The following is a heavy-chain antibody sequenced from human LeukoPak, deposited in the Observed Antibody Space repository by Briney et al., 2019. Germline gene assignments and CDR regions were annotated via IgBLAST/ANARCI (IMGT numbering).Heavy chain of an antibody. V-gene: IGHV3-23*01. CDR3: AKDDAWLQYGN. CDR1: GFTFSSHG. D-gene: IGHD5-24*01. Sequence: PGESLRLSCAASGFTFSSHGMNWVRQAPGKGLEWVSCISTNGVITYYADSVKGRYTISRDNSKGTVYLQMNSLRRDDTAVYYCAKDDAWLQYGNWGRGTLVTVSS. J-gene: IGHJ4*02. CDR2: ISTNGVIT.